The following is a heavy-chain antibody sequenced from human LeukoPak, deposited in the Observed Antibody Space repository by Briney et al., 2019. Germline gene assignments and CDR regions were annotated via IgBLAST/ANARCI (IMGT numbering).Heavy chain of an antibody. V-gene: IGHV3-30*02. J-gene: IGHJ6*02. D-gene: IGHD6-19*01. CDR3: AKEILPLAGTRDYGMDV. CDR2: IRFDGRDK. CDR1: GFTFASYG. Sequence: PGGSLRLSCAASGFTFASYGMNWVRQAPGKGLEWVAFIRFDGRDKYYADSVKGRFTISRDNSKNTLYLQMNSLRAEDTAVYYCAKEILPLAGTRDYGMDVWGQGTTVTVSS.